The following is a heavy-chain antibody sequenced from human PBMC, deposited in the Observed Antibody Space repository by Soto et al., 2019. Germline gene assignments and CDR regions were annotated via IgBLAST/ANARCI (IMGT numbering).Heavy chain of an antibody. Sequence: ASVKVSCKASGYTFTSYAMHWVRQAPGQRLEWMGWINAGNGDTKYSQKFQGRVTITRDTSASTAYMELSSLRSEDTAVYYCARYYAHCSGGRCYNWFDPWGQGTLVTVSS. J-gene: IGHJ5*02. CDR3: ARYYAHCSGGRCYNWFDP. CDR1: GYTFTSYA. D-gene: IGHD2-15*01. CDR2: INAGNGDT. V-gene: IGHV1-3*01.